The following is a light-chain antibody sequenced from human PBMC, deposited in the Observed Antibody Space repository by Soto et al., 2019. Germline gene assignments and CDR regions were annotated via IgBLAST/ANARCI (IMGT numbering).Light chain of an antibody. CDR2: AAS. J-gene: IGKJ4*01. V-gene: IGKV1-39*01. Sequence: DIQMTQSPSSLSASVGDRVTITCRAGQTISTYLNWYQQRPGKAPELLIYAASSLQSGVPSXFSGSGSGTDFTLTISSLRPEDFAIYYCQQSYSAPTFGGGTKVEI. CDR1: QTISTY. CDR3: QQSYSAPT.